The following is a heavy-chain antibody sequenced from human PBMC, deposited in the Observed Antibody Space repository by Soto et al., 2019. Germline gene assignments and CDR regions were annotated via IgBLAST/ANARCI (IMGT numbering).Heavy chain of an antibody. CDR1: GFTFDDYA. CDR3: AKAFYEDYYDGSGYLDS. D-gene: IGHD3-22*01. V-gene: IGHV3-9*01. CDR2: ISWNSGSI. Sequence: SLRLSCAASGFTFDDYAMHWVRQAPGKGLEWVSGISWNSGSIGYADSVKGRFTISRDNAKNSLYLQMNSMRAEDTALYYCAKAFYEDYYDGSGYLDSWGQGTLVTVSS. J-gene: IGHJ4*02.